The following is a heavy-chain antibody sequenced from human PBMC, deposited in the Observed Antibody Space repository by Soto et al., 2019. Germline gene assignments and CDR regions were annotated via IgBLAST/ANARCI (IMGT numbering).Heavy chain of an antibody. CDR1: GGSISSGGYS. CDR2: IYHSGST. Sequence: PSETLSLTCAVSGGSISSGGYSWSWIRQPPGKGLEWIGYIYHSGSTYYNPSLKSRVTISVDRSKNQFSLKLSSVTAADTAVYYCAGSRDGYNFCWFDPWGQGTLVTVSS. J-gene: IGHJ5*02. V-gene: IGHV4-30-2*01. CDR3: AGSRDGYNFCWFDP. D-gene: IGHD3-3*01.